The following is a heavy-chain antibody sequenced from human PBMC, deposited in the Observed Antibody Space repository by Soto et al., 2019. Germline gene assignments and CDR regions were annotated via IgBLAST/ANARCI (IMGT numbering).Heavy chain of an antibody. D-gene: IGHD1-1*01. CDR2: ISSSGSTI. Sequence: GGSLRLSCAASGFTFSSYEMNWVRQAPGKGLEWVSYISSSGSTIYYADSVKGRFTISRDNAKNSLYLQMNSLRAEDTAVYYCARDLERPAFDIWGQGTMVTVSS. CDR3: ARDLERPAFDI. V-gene: IGHV3-48*03. CDR1: GFTFSSYE. J-gene: IGHJ3*02.